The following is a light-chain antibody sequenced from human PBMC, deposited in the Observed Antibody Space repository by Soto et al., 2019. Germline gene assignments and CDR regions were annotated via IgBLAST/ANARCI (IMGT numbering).Light chain of an antibody. Sequence: EIVLTQSPGSLSLSPGERATLSCRASQSVSSIYVAWYQQKVGQAPRLLIYGVSSRVTGIPDRFSGSGSGTDFTLTISRLEPEDFAVYYCQQYGSSPITFGQGTKVDIK. J-gene: IGKJ1*01. CDR3: QQYGSSPIT. V-gene: IGKV3-20*01. CDR2: GVS. CDR1: QSVSSIY.